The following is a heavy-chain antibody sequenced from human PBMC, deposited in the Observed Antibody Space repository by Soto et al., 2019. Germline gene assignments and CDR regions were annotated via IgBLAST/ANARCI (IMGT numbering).Heavy chain of an antibody. D-gene: IGHD4-17*01. J-gene: IGHJ4*02. Sequence: SETLSLTCTVSGVSIHNSSFFWAWIRQPPGKGLQWIGFGSYNGTTHYNPSLKSRVTISVDTSSSQISLKISSLTAADTAFYYWARGATVTQYDYWGQGTQVTVSS. CDR2: GSYNGTT. CDR1: GVSIHNSSFF. V-gene: IGHV4-39*02. CDR3: ARGATVTQYDY.